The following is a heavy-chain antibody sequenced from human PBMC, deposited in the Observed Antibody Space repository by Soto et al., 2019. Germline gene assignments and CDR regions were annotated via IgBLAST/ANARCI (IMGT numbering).Heavy chain of an antibody. J-gene: IGHJ4*02. CDR2: MNPNSGNT. CDR1: GYTFTSYD. D-gene: IGHD3-9*01. Sequence: GASVKVSCKASGYTFTSYDINWVRQATGQGLEWMGWMNPNSGNTGYAQKFQGRVTMTRNTSISTAYMELSSLRSEDTAVYYCALGVNLRYFDWLTPHKHSYYFDYSGQGPLVTVSS. CDR3: ALGVNLRYFDWLTPHKHSYYFDY. V-gene: IGHV1-8*01.